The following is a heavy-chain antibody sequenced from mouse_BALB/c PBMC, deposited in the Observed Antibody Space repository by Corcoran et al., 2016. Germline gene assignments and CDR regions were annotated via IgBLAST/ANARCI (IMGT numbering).Heavy chain of an antibody. D-gene: IGHD4-1*01. CDR3: ARGNELGRFAY. CDR1: GYTFTDYN. Sequence: EVLLQQSGPELVKPGASVKIPCKASGYTFTDYNMDWVKQSHGKSLEWIGDINPNNGGTIYNQKFKGKATLTVDKSSSTAYMELRSLTSEDTVVYYCARGNELGRFAYWGQGTLVTVSA. V-gene: IGHV1-18*01. J-gene: IGHJ3*01. CDR2: INPNNGGT.